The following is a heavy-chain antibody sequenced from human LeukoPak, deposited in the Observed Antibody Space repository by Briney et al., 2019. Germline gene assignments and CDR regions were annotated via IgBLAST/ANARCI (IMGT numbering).Heavy chain of an antibody. CDR1: GGSISSGSYY. D-gene: IGHD3-10*01. CDR2: IYTSGST. Sequence: SQTLSLTCTVSGGSISSGSYYWSWIRQPAGKGLEWIGRIYTSGSTNYNPSLKSRVTISVDTSKNQFSLKLSSVTAADTAVYYCARGTASSMVRGVIFYYYYMDVWGKGTTVTISS. CDR3: ARGTASSMVRGVIFYYYYMDV. V-gene: IGHV4-61*02. J-gene: IGHJ6*03.